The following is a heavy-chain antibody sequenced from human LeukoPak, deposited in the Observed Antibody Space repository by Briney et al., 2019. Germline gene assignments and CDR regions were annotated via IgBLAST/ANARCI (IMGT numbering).Heavy chain of an antibody. Sequence: GESLKISCKGSGYSFTSYWIGWVRQMPGKGLEWMGIIYPGDSDTRYSPPFQGQVTISADKSISTAYLQWSSLKASDTAMYYCAIPHYYDSSGYYLAFDYWGQGTLVTVSS. D-gene: IGHD3-22*01. CDR3: AIPHYYDSSGYYLAFDY. CDR1: GYSFTSYW. J-gene: IGHJ4*02. CDR2: IYPGDSDT. V-gene: IGHV5-51*01.